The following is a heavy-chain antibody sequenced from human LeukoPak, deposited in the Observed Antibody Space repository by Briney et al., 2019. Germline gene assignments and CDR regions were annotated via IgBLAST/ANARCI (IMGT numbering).Heavy chain of an antibody. V-gene: IGHV3-7*01. J-gene: IGHJ4*01. CDR1: GFTFNSYW. CDR2: IKQDGSEK. D-gene: IGHD3-9*01. CDR3: ARELGDDYGNSTGYYDG. Sequence: GGSLRLSCAASGFTFNSYWMSWVRQAPGKGLEWVANIKQDGSEKYYVDSVKGRFTISRDNAKNSLYLKINRLRAEDTAVYSCARELGDDYGNSTGYYDGWGQGTPVTVS.